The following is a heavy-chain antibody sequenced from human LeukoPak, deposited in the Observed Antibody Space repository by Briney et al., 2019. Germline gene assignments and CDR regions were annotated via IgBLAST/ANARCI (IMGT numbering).Heavy chain of an antibody. D-gene: IGHD2-15*01. CDR3: ARDSPYCSGGSCYRGFDY. V-gene: IGHV4-59*01. CDR2: IYYSGST. J-gene: IGHJ4*02. Sequence: SETLSLTCTVSGGSISSYYWSWIRQPPGKGLEWIGYIYYSGSTNYIPSLKSRVTISVDTSKNQFSLKLSSVTAADTAVYYCARDSPYCSGGSCYRGFDYWGQGILVTVSS. CDR1: GGSISSYY.